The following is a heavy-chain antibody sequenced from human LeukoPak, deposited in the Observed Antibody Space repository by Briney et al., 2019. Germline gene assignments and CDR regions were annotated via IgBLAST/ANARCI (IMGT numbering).Heavy chain of an antibody. Sequence: GGSLRLSCVGSGFTFRSHAMSWVRQAPEKGLEFVSGIYENGGTTYYADSVKGRFSISRDNSKNTLYLQMNSLRAEDTAVYYCAKGGSAPFDYWGQGTLVTVSS. CDR3: AKGGSAPFDY. CDR1: GFTFRSHA. V-gene: IGHV3-23*01. D-gene: IGHD6-6*01. J-gene: IGHJ4*02. CDR2: IYENGGTT.